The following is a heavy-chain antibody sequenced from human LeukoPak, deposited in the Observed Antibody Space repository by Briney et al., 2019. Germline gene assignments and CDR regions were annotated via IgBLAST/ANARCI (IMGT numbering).Heavy chain of an antibody. CDR3: ARDGCSSTSCYGYI. CDR2: ISSSGSTI. J-gene: IGHJ4*02. Sequence: GRSLRLSCAASGFTFSDYYMSWIRQAPGKGLEWVSYISSSGSTIYYADSVKGRFTISRDNAKNSLYLQMNSLRAEDTAVYYCARDGCSSTSCYGYIWGQGTLVTVSS. D-gene: IGHD2-2*01. V-gene: IGHV3-11*01. CDR1: GFTFSDYY.